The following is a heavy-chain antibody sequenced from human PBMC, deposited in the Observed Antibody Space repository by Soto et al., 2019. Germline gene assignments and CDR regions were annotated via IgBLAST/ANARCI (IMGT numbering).Heavy chain of an antibody. CDR1: GFTFSSYS. Sequence: EVQLVESGGGLVKPGGSLRLSCAASGFTFSSYSMNWVRQAPGKGLEWVSSISSSSSYIYYADSVKGRFTISRDNAKNSLYLQMNSLRAEDTAVYYCARDKESVAMINRPFDYWGQGTLVTVSS. V-gene: IGHV3-21*01. CDR2: ISSSSSYI. D-gene: IGHD5-12*01. J-gene: IGHJ4*02. CDR3: ARDKESVAMINRPFDY.